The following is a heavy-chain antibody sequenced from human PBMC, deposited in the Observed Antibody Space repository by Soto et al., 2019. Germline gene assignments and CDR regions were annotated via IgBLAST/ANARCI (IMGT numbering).Heavy chain of an antibody. CDR3: AKARYGDGRGFDY. Sequence: VQLVESGGGVVQPGRSLRLSCAASGFTFSSYGMHWVRQAPGKGLEWVAVISGSSGTTYYADSVKGRFTISRDNSKNTLYLQLNSLRAEDTAVYYCAKARYGDGRGFDYWGQGTLVTVSS. CDR2: ISGSSGTT. V-gene: IGHV3-23*04. D-gene: IGHD5-18*01. CDR1: GFTFSSYG. J-gene: IGHJ4*02.